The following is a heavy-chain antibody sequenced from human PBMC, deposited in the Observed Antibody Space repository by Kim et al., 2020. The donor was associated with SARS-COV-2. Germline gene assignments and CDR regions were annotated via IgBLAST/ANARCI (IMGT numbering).Heavy chain of an antibody. Sequence: SVKVSCKASGGTFSSYAISWVRQAPGQGLEWMGGIIPIFGTANYAQKFQGRVTITADESTSTAYMELSSLRSEDTAVYYCARGARSRYCSGGSCRHDAFDIWGQGTMVTVSS. V-gene: IGHV1-69*13. J-gene: IGHJ3*02. CDR1: GGTFSSYA. CDR3: ARGARSRYCSGGSCRHDAFDI. CDR2: IIPIFGTA. D-gene: IGHD2-15*01.